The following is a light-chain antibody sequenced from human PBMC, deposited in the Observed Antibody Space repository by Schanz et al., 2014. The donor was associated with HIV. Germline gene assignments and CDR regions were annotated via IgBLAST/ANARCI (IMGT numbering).Light chain of an antibody. CDR3: SSYAGSNSVI. CDR2: DVS. J-gene: IGLJ2*01. V-gene: IGLV2-14*03. Sequence: QSALTQPASVSGSPGQSITISCTGTNSDVGNYNFVSWYQQHPGKAPKLMIYDVSVRPSGVSHRFSGSKSDNTASLTISGLQAEDEADYYCSSYAGSNSVIFGGGTKLTVL. CDR1: NSDVGNYNF.